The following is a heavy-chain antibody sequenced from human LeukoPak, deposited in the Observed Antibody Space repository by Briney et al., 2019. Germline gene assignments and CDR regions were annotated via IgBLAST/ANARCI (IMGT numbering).Heavy chain of an antibody. Sequence: RASVKVSCKTSGYTFTDYYMQWVRQAPGQGLEWMGWISPSDGDTKSARKFQGRVTMTRDTSISTAYLELSRLTSDDTAIYYCARDCSGADCYSGNAFDIWGQGTMVTVSS. CDR1: GYTFTDYY. CDR2: ISPSDGDT. V-gene: IGHV1-2*02. D-gene: IGHD2-15*01. J-gene: IGHJ3*02. CDR3: ARDCSGADCYSGNAFDI.